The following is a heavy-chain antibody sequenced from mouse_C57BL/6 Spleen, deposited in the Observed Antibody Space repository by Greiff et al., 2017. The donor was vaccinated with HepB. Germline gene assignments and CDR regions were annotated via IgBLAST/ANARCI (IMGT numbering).Heavy chain of an antibody. CDR1: GYTFTSYT. J-gene: IGHJ2*01. V-gene: IGHV1-4*01. Sequence: VKLQESGAELARPGASVKMSCKASGYTFTSYTMHWVKQRPGQGLEWIGDINPSSGYTKYNQKFKDKATWTADKSSSTAYMQLSSLTSEDSAVYYCARAPYYYGEGFDYWGQGTTLTVSS. D-gene: IGHD1-1*01. CDR3: ARAPYYYGEGFDY. CDR2: INPSSGYT.